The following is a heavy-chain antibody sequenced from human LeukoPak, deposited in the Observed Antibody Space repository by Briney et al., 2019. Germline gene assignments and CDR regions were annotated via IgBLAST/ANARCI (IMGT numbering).Heavy chain of an antibody. D-gene: IGHD3-10*01. Sequence: SETLSLTCTVSGGSISSYYWSWIRQPAGKGLEWIGRIYTSGSTNYNPSLKSRVTMSVDTSKNQFSLKLSSVTAADTAVYYCARAFPLRAPLLRAFDIWGQGTMVTVSP. CDR2: IYTSGST. CDR1: GGSISSYY. V-gene: IGHV4-4*07. CDR3: ARAFPLRAPLLRAFDI. J-gene: IGHJ3*02.